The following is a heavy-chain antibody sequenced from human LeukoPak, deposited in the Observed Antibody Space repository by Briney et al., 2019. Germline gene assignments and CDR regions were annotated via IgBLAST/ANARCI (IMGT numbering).Heavy chain of an antibody. V-gene: IGHV4-39*01. D-gene: IGHD6-13*01. CDR1: GGSISSSSYY. CDR2: IYYSGST. CDR3: AGQEGAAAGLF. J-gene: IGHJ4*02. Sequence: PSETLSLTCTVSGGSISSSSYYWGWIRQPPGKGLEWIGSIYYSGSTYYNPSLKSRVTISVDTSKNQFSLKLSSVTAADTAVYYCAGQEGAAAGLFWGQGTLVTVSS.